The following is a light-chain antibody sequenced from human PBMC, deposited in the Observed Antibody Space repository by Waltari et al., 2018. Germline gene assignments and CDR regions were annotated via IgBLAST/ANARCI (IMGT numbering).Light chain of an antibody. CDR1: QSVSNS. Sequence: EIVMTQSPATLSLSPGERATLSCRASQSVSNSLAWYQQKPGQAPRLLIYGASSRATGIPDRFSGSVSGTEFTLTISSLEPGDVAVYYCQQNSNWPLTFGGGTKVEIK. J-gene: IGKJ4*01. V-gene: IGKV3-15*01. CDR3: QQNSNWPLT. CDR2: GAS.